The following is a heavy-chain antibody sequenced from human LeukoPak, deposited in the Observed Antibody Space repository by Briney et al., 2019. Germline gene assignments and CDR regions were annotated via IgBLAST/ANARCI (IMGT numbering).Heavy chain of an antibody. Sequence: ASVKVSCKASGGTFSSYAISWVRQAPGQGLEWMGGIIPIFGTANYAQKFQGRVTITADKSTSTAYMELSSLRSEDTAVYYCASGGDYYYYYMDVWGKGTTVTVSS. CDR1: GGTFSSYA. CDR2: IIPIFGTA. CDR3: ASGGDYYYYYMDV. J-gene: IGHJ6*03. V-gene: IGHV1-69*06. D-gene: IGHD3-10*01.